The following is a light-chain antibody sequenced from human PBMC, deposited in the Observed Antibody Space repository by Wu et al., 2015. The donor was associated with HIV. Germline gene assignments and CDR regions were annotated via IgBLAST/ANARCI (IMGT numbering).Light chain of an antibody. CDR3: QHYHNWPPWT. V-gene: IGKV3-15*01. J-gene: IGKJ1*01. CDR1: QSVSNS. CDR2: GSF. Sequence: EVVMTQSPATLSVSPGERATLSCRTSQSVSNSLAWYQYKPGQGPRLLIYGSFTRASGTPARFSGSGSGTEFTLTISDIQSEDFAVYYCQHYHNWPPWTFGQGTKVEMK.